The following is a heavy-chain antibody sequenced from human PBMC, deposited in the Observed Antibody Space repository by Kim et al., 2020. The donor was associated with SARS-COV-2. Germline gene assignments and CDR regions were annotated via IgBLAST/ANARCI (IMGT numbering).Heavy chain of an antibody. J-gene: IGHJ6*02. Sequence: SQTLSLTCAISGDSVSSNSAAWNWIRQSPSRGLEWLGRTYYRSKWYNDYAVSVKSRITINPDTSKNQFSLQLNSVTPEDTAVYYCARDGREQWPPPYGMDVWGQGTTVTVSS. V-gene: IGHV6-1*01. CDR2: TYYRSKWYN. CDR1: GDSVSSNSAA. D-gene: IGHD6-19*01. CDR3: ARDGREQWPPPYGMDV.